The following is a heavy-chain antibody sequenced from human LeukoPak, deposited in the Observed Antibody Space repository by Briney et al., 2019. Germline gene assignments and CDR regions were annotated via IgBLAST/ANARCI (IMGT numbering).Heavy chain of an antibody. D-gene: IGHD1-1*01. CDR3: ARVQRPLDGADY. V-gene: IGHV4-39*07. CDR2: IYYSGST. CDR1: GGSISSSSYY. J-gene: IGHJ4*02. Sequence: PSETLSLTCTVSGGSISSSSYYWDWIRQSPGKGLEWIGSIYYSGSTYYNPSLKSRVTISVDTSKNLFSLKLSSVTAADTAVYCCARVQRPLDGADYWGQGTLVSVSS.